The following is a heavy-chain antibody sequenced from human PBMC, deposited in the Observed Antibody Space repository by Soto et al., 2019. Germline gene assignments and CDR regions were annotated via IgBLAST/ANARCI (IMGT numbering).Heavy chain of an antibody. CDR1: GYTLTELS. V-gene: IGHV1-24*01. D-gene: IGHD1-7*01. Sequence: ASVKVSCKVSGYTLTELSMHWVRQAPGKGLEWMGGFDPEDGETIYAQKFQGRVTMTEDTSTDTAYMELSSLRSDDTAVYYCATLSNWNYLYYFDYWGQGTLVTVSS. J-gene: IGHJ4*02. CDR2: FDPEDGET. CDR3: ATLSNWNYLYYFDY.